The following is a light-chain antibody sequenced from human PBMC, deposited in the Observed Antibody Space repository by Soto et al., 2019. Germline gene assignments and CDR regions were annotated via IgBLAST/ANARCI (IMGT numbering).Light chain of an antibody. CDR2: AAS. CDR3: HKANSFPIT. Sequence: DLQMTQSASSVSASVGGRVTITCRASKGISSWLAWYQPQPGKAPKLLLYAASSLQSGVPSRFSGSGSGTDITLTISSLQPEDFATYYGHKANSFPITFGQGTRLESK. J-gene: IGKJ5*01. V-gene: IGKV1-12*01. CDR1: KGISSW.